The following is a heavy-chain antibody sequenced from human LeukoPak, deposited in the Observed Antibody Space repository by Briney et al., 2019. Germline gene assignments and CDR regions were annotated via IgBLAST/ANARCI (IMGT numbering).Heavy chain of an antibody. CDR1: GYTFTSYG. CDR2: ISAYNGNT. J-gene: IGHJ4*02. CDR3: ARDPCSSTRCYLDY. D-gene: IGHD2-2*01. Sequence: GASVKVSCKASGYTFTSYGISWVRQAPGQGLEWMGWISAYNGNTNYAQKLQGRVTMTTDTSTSTAYMELRSLRSDDTAVYYCARDPCSSTRCYLDYWGQGTLVTVSS. V-gene: IGHV1-18*01.